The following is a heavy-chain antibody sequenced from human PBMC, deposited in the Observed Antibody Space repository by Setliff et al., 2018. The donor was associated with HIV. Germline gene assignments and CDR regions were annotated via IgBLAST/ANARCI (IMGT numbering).Heavy chain of an antibody. CDR3: AGYHTDTSALA. D-gene: IGHD3-22*01. CDR2: ISYHERDT. J-gene: IGHJ5*02. V-gene: IGHV3-30*03. CDR1: GFTFSNYG. Sequence: PGGSLRLSCGASGFTFSNYGMQWVRQAPGKGLEWVAIISYHERDTFYADSVKGRFTISRGNAKNTVYLQMNSLSADDSAVYYCAGYHTDTSALAWGQGTLVTVSS.